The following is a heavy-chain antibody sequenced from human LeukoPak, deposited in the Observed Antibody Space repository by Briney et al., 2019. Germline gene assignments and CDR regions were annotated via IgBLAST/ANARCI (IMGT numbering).Heavy chain of an antibody. Sequence: GGSLRLSCADSEFTIRDHYVSLIRQAPGKGLEWVSYISGSGSTIYYGDSVKGRFTISRDDAKKSVYLQMNSLRAEDTAVYYCARAGRRLLFLESWGLGTLVTVSS. D-gene: IGHD6-6*01. J-gene: IGHJ4*02. CDR3: ARAGRRLLFLES. CDR1: EFTIRDHY. V-gene: IGHV3-11*04. CDR2: ISGSGSTI.